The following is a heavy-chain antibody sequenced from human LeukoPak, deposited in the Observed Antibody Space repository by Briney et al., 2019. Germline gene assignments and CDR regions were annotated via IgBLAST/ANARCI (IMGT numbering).Heavy chain of an antibody. CDR3: AREGLGIVVPAAIGYGAFDI. CDR2: IIPIFGTA. CDR1: GGTFSSYA. D-gene: IGHD2-2*01. Sequence: SVMLSCKASGGTFSSYAISWVRQAPGQGLEWMGGIIPIFGTANYAQKFQGRVTITTDESTSTAYMELSSLRSEDTAVYYCAREGLGIVVPAAIGYGAFDIWGQGTMVTVSS. J-gene: IGHJ3*02. V-gene: IGHV1-69*05.